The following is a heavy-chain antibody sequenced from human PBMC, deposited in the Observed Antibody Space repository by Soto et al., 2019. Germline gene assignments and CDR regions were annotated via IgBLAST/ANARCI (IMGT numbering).Heavy chain of an antibody. Sequence: QVQLVESGGGVVQPGRSLRLSCAASGFTFSSFGMHWVRQAPGKGLEWVALIWYDGSHKYYADSVKGRFSISRDNSKNTMFLQMNSLRAEATAVYYCASDREHIAVGVPYYFDYWGQGTLVTVSS. CDR3: ASDREHIAVGVPYYFDY. J-gene: IGHJ4*02. CDR1: GFTFSSFG. V-gene: IGHV3-33*01. CDR2: IWYDGSHK. D-gene: IGHD6-19*01.